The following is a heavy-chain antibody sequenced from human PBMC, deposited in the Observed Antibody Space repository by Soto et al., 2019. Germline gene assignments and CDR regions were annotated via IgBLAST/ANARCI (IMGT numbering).Heavy chain of an antibody. D-gene: IGHD1-20*01. CDR1: GGSISNYY. J-gene: IGHJ5*02. CDR3: AREYTRWFDH. CDR2: IYYTGST. Sequence: SETLSLTCTVSGGSISNYYWSWIRQPPGKGLEWVGYIYYTGSTSYNPSLKSRVAMSVDTSKKQISLKLTSVTAADTAAYYCAREYTRWFDHWGQGTLVPAS. V-gene: IGHV4-59*01.